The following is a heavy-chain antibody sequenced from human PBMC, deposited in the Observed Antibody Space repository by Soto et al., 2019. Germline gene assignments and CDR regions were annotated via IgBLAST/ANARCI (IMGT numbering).Heavy chain of an antibody. CDR2: IYHSGST. D-gene: IGHD2-2*01. V-gene: IGHV4-4*02. Sequence: PSETLSLTCAVSSGSISSSNWWSWVRQPPGKGLEWIGEIYHSGSTNYNPSLKSRVTISVDKSKNQFSLKLSSVTAADTAVYYCARIVPAAPGRDWFDPWGQGTLVTVSS. CDR1: SGSISSSNW. CDR3: ARIVPAAPGRDWFDP. J-gene: IGHJ5*02.